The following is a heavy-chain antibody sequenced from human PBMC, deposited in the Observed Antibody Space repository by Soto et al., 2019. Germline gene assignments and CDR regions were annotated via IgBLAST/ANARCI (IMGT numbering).Heavy chain of an antibody. CDR1: GFTFSSYA. CDR3: AKVLGGVRGVISFLGMDV. CDR2: ISGSGGST. D-gene: IGHD3-10*01. J-gene: IGHJ6*02. Sequence: TGGSLRLSCAASGFTFSSYAMSWVRQVPGKGLEWVSAISGSGGSTYYADSVKGRFTISRDNSKNTLYLQMNSLRAEDTAVYYCAKVLGGVRGVISFLGMDVWGQGTTVTV. V-gene: IGHV3-23*01.